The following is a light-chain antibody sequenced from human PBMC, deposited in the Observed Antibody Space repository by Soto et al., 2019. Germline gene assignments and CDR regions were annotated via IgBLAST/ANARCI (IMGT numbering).Light chain of an antibody. V-gene: IGKV1-39*01. CDR3: QQTYSIPIT. CDR1: QTISTY. CDR2: ASS. Sequence: DIQMTQSPSSLSASVGDRVTITCRASQTISTYLNWYQQRPGKAPNLLIYASSSLQSGVPPRFSGGGSGTDFTLTISSLQPEDFATYYCQQTYSIPITFGQVTRLEIK. J-gene: IGKJ5*01.